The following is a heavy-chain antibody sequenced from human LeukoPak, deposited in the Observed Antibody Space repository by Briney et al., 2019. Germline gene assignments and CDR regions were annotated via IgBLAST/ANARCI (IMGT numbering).Heavy chain of an antibody. Sequence: GGSLRLSCAASGFTFSNYWMSWVRQAPGKGLEWVANIKQDGSDEYYVDSVKGRFTISRDNAKNSLYLQMNSLRAEDTAVYYCARVPQRDSSGWYAPARHRHFDYWGQGTLVTVSS. CDR2: IKQDGSDE. V-gene: IGHV3-7*01. J-gene: IGHJ4*02. CDR3: ARVPQRDSSGWYAPARHRHFDY. D-gene: IGHD6-19*01. CDR1: GFTFSNYW.